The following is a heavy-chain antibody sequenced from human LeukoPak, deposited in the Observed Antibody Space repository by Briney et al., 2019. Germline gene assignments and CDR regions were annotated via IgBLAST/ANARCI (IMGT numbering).Heavy chain of an antibody. D-gene: IGHD4-17*01. CDR3: AGDYGEYYYGMDV. CDR1: GFAFNSYG. Sequence: PGGSLRLSCAASGFAFNSYGMHWVRQAPGKGLEWVAVIWYDGSNEYYADSMKGRFTISRDNSKNTLYLQMNSLRAEDTAVYYCAGDYGEYYYGMDVWGQGTTVTVSS. V-gene: IGHV3-33*01. J-gene: IGHJ6*02. CDR2: IWYDGSNE.